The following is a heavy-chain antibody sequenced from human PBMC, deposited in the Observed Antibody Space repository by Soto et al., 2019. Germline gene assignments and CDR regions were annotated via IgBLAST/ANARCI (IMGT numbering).Heavy chain of an antibody. D-gene: IGHD4-4*01. J-gene: IGHJ4*02. CDR3: TCHPPRGDYNKYARNY. V-gene: IGHV3-7*03. CDR1: GFTFSRFW. CDR2: IKEDGSEK. Sequence: PGGSLRLSCAASGFTFSRFWMSRVRQAPGKGLEWVANIKEDGSEKYYVDSAKGRFTISRHNAKNSLFLQMNSLRAEDTAVYFCTCHPPRGDYNKYARNYWGQGT.